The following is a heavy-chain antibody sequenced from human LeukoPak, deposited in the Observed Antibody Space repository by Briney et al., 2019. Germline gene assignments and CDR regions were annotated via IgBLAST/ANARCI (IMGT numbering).Heavy chain of an antibody. Sequence: ASVKVSCKASGYTLTSYAMNWVRQAPGQGLEWMGWINTNTGNPTYAQGFTGRFVFSLDTSVSTAYLQISSLKAEDTAVYYCARAPYCSSTSCWRNWFDPWGQGTLVTVSS. CDR1: GYTLTSYA. CDR2: INTNTGNP. D-gene: IGHD2-2*01. V-gene: IGHV7-4-1*02. J-gene: IGHJ5*02. CDR3: ARAPYCSSTSCWRNWFDP.